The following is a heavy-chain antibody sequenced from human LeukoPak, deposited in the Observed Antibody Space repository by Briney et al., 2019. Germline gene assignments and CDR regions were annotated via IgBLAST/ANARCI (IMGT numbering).Heavy chain of an antibody. CDR3: ARDKFGGSSSLIDY. V-gene: IGHV3-33*01. CDR2: IWYDGSNK. D-gene: IGHD6-13*01. Sequence: PGESLRLSCAASGFIFNTYGMHWVRQAPGKGLEWVAVIWYDGSNKFYADSVKGRFTISRDNSKNTLYLQMNSLRVEDTAVYYCARDKFGGSSSLIDYWGQGTLVTVSS. J-gene: IGHJ4*02. CDR1: GFIFNTYG.